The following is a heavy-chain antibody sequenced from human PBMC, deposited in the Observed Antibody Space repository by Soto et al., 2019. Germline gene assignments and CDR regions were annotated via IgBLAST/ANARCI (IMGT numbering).Heavy chain of an antibody. V-gene: IGHV4-31*03. J-gene: IGHJ6*03. CDR1: GGSISSGGYY. CDR3: ARVRWSGYFCMDV. D-gene: IGHD3-3*01. Sequence: PSETLSLTCTVSGGSISSGGYYWSWIRQHPGKGLEWIGYIYYSGSTYYNPSLKSRVTISVDTSKNQFSLKLSSVTAADTAVYYCARVRWSGYFCMDVWGKGTTVTVSS. CDR2: IYYSGST.